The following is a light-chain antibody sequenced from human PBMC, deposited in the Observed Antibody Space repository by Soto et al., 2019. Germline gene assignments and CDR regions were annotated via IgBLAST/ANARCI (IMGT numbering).Light chain of an antibody. Sequence: QSALTQPAFVSGSPGQSITISCTGTSSDVGSYNLVSWYQHHPGKAPKLMIYDVNKRPSGVSNRFSGSKSGNTASLTISGLQAEDEADYFCCSYAGRSTFDVVFGGGTKVTVL. J-gene: IGLJ2*01. CDR1: SSDVGSYNL. V-gene: IGLV2-23*02. CDR2: DVN. CDR3: CSYAGRSTFDVV.